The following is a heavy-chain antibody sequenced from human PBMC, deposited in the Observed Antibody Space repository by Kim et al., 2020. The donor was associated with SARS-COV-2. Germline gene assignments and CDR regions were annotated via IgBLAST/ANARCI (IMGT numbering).Heavy chain of an antibody. J-gene: IGHJ6*02. Sequence: GESLKISCKGSGYSFTSYWISWVRQMPGKGLEWMGRIDPSDSYTNYSPSFQGHVTISADKSISTAYLQWSSLKASDTAMYYCARRTGQWLVNGMDVWGQGNTVTVSS. CDR3: ARRTGQWLVNGMDV. CDR1: GYSFTSYW. V-gene: IGHV5-10-1*01. D-gene: IGHD6-19*01. CDR2: IDPSDSYT.